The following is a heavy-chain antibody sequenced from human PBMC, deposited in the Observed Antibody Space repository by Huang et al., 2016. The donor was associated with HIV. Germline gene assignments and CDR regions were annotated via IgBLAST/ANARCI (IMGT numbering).Heavy chain of an antibody. D-gene: IGHD3-22*01. CDR2: IRNDGRKK. CDR3: ARGDYYDSSGYHPGYFDY. V-gene: IGHV3-33*04. Sequence: VRLIESGGGVVQPGKSLRLSCAPSGFILSNYGMHWVRQAPGKGLKWVAFIRNDGRKKNYADSVRGRFTVGRDNGNNTLFLQMRSLGVDDTAVYYCARGDYYDSSGYHPGYFDYWGQGILVTVSS. J-gene: IGHJ4*02. CDR1: GFILSNYG.